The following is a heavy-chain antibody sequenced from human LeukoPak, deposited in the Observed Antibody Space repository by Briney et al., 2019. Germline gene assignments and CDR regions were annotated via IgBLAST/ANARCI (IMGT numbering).Heavy chain of an antibody. Sequence: SVKVSCKASGGTFSSYAISWVRQAPGQGLEWMGGIIPIFGTANYAQKFQGRVTITADESTSTAYMELSSLRSEDTAVYYCARDLGCSGGSCHSPSFWFDPWGQGTLVTVSS. CDR1: GGTFSSYA. J-gene: IGHJ5*02. V-gene: IGHV1-69*01. CDR3: ARDLGCSGGSCHSPSFWFDP. CDR2: IIPIFGTA. D-gene: IGHD2-15*01.